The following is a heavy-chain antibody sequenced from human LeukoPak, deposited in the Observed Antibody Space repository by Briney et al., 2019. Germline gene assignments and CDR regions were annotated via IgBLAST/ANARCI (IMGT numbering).Heavy chain of an antibody. J-gene: IGHJ3*02. D-gene: IGHD6-13*01. CDR2: IYENGNT. Sequence: SETLSLTCTVSGDSISNYYWNWIRQPPGKGLEWIGYIYENGNTHYNPSLKSRVTISVDTSKKQFSLKVNSVTAADTAVYYCARGGIESAGIPLRIWGQGTMVTVSS. CDR3: ARGGIESAGIPLRI. V-gene: IGHV4-59*01. CDR1: GDSISNYY.